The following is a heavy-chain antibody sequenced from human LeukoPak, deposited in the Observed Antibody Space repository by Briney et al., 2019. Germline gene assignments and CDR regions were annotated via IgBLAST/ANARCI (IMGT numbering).Heavy chain of an antibody. D-gene: IGHD4-17*01. J-gene: IGHJ4*02. Sequence: QSGGSLRLSCAASGFTFSSYAMSGVRQAPGKGLEWVSAISGSGGSTYYADSVKGRFTISRDNSKNTLYLQMNSLRAEDTAVYYCAKKMTTVITFDYWGQGTLVTVSS. CDR2: ISGSGGST. V-gene: IGHV3-23*01. CDR1: GFTFSSYA. CDR3: AKKMTTVITFDY.